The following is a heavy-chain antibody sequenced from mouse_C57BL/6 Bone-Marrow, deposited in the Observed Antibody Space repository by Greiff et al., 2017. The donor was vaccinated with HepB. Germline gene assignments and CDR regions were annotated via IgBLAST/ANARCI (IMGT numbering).Heavy chain of an antibody. D-gene: IGHD2-5*01. Sequence: VQLQQSGPELVKPGASVKIPCKASGYTFTDYNMDWVKQSHGKSLEWIGDINPNNGGTIYNQKFKGKATLTVDKSSSTAYMELRSLPSEDTAVYYCARTYYSNYEYFDVWGTGTTVTVSS. CDR2: INPNNGGT. V-gene: IGHV1-18*01. J-gene: IGHJ1*03. CDR3: ARTYYSNYEYFDV. CDR1: GYTFTDYN.